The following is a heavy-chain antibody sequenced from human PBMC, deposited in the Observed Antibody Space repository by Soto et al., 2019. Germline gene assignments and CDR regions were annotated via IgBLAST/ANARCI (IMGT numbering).Heavy chain of an antibody. CDR1: GYTVTSYY. CDR2: INPSGGST. CDR3: AREEQYHGSGGPYPTFGVPSLICGMDV. Sequence: GASVKVSCKASGYTVTSYYMHWVRQAPGQGLEWMGIINPSGGSTSYAQKFQGRVTMTRDTSTSTVYMELSSLRSEDTAVYYCAREEQYHGSGGPYPTFGVPSLICGMDVWGQGTTVTVSS. V-gene: IGHV1-46*03. D-gene: IGHD3-10*01. J-gene: IGHJ6*02.